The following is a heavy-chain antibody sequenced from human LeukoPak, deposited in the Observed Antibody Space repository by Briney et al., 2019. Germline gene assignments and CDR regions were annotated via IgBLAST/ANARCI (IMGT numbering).Heavy chain of an antibody. CDR2: IQSGGST. CDR1: GFTVSTNY. Sequence: GGSLRLSCVVSGFTVSTNYMNWVRQAPGKGLEWVSLIQSGGSTYYTDSAKGRFTISRDNSKNTLYLQLNSLRAEDTAVYYCARDDGAGGPFDYWGQGTLVTVSS. D-gene: IGHD3-10*01. J-gene: IGHJ4*02. CDR3: ARDDGAGGPFDY. V-gene: IGHV3-66*01.